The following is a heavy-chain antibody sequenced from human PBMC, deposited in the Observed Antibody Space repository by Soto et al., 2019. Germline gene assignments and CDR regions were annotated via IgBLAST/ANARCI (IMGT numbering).Heavy chain of an antibody. D-gene: IGHD6-19*01. Sequence: GASVKVSCKASGYTFTSYGISWVRQAPGQGLEWMGWISAYNGNTNYAQKLQGRVTMTTDTSTSTAYMELRSLRSDDTAVYYCARDGPRIVVAGTFDYWGQGTLVTVSS. CDR2: ISAYNGNT. CDR3: ARDGPRIVVAGTFDY. CDR1: GYTFTSYG. V-gene: IGHV1-18*04. J-gene: IGHJ4*02.